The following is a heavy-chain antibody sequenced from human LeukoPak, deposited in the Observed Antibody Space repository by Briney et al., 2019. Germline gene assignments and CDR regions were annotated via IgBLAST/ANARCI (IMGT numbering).Heavy chain of an antibody. CDR2: IYYSGST. J-gene: IGHJ6*03. CDR1: GGSISSYY. V-gene: IGHV4-59*01. CDR3: ARVLRYYYYMYV. Sequence: SETLSLTCTVSGGSISSYYWSWIRQPPGKGLEWIGYIYYSGSTNYNPSLKSRVTISVDTSKNQFSLKLSSVTAADTAVYYCARVLRYYYYMYVWGKGTTVTVSS.